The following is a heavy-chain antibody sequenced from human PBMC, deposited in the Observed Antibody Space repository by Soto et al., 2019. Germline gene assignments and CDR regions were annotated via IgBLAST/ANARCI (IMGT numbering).Heavy chain of an antibody. J-gene: IGHJ5*02. CDR3: ARGISVATPQEVGWFDT. V-gene: IGHV4-59*01. D-gene: IGHD5-12*01. Sequence: PSETLSLTCTVSGGSISSYYWSWIRQPPGKGLEWIGYIYYSGSTNYNPSLKSRVTISVDTSKNQFSLKLSSVTAADTAVYYCARGISVATPQEVGWFDTGCQGSLVTGS. CDR1: GGSISSYY. CDR2: IYYSGST.